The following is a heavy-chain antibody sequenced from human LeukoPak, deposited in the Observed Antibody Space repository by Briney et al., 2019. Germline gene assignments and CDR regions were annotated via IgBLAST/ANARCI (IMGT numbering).Heavy chain of an antibody. D-gene: IGHD2-15*01. CDR3: AKAPLGRCTGAICYSFDY. V-gene: IGHV3-30*18. J-gene: IGHJ4*02. CDR2: ISYDGSNT. Sequence: SGGSLRLSCAASGFTFSSYDMTWVRQAPGKGLEWVAVISYDGSNTYYADSVKGRFTISRDNSKNTLYLQMNSLRAEDAAVYYCAKAPLGRCTGAICYSFDYWGQGTLVTVSS. CDR1: GFTFSSYD.